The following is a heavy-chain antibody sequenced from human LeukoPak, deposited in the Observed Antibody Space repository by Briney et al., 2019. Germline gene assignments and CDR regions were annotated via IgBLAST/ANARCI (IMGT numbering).Heavy chain of an antibody. CDR1: GFTFSSYS. CDR2: ISSSSSTI. CDR3: ARRQLVHLSYYCYGMDV. Sequence: GGSLRLSCAASGFTFSSYSMNWVRQAPGKGLEWVSYISSSSSTIYYADSVKGRFTISRDNAKNSLYLQMNSLRDEDTAVYYCARRQLVHLSYYCYGMDVWGQGTTVTVSS. J-gene: IGHJ6*02. V-gene: IGHV3-48*02. D-gene: IGHD6-13*01.